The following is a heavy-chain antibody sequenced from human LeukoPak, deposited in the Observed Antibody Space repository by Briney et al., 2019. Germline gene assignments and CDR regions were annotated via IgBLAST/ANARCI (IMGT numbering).Heavy chain of an antibody. CDR1: GGSFSGYY. V-gene: IGHV4-34*01. CDR3: ARGHDSSGWYFDY. CDR2: INHSGST. Sequence: SETLSLTYAVYGGSFSGYYWSWIRQPPGKGLEWIGEINHSGSTNYNPSLKSRVTISVDTSKNQFSLKLSSVTAADTAVYYCARGHDSSGWYFDYWGQGTLVTVSS. J-gene: IGHJ4*02. D-gene: IGHD6-19*01.